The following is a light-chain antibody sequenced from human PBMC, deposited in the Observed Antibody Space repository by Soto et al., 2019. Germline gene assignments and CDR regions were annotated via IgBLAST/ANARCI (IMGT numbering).Light chain of an antibody. CDR1: QSISSW. Sequence: DIQMTQSPSTLSASVGDRVTITCRASQSISSWLAWYQQKPGKAPKLLIYDASSLESGVPSRFSGSGSGTELTLTISSLQPDDFATYCCQQYNSYALTFGQGTKLEIK. CDR3: QQYNSYALT. CDR2: DAS. J-gene: IGKJ2*01. V-gene: IGKV1-5*01.